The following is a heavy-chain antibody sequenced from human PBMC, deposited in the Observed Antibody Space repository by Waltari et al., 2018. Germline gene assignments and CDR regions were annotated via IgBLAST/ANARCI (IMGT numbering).Heavy chain of an antibody. CDR3: ARRRVAATRDDDAFDI. Sequence: QVQLQESGPGLVKPSQTLSLTCTVSGGSISSGSYYWSWIRQPAGKGLEWMGIIYPGDSDTRYSPSVQGQVTISADKSISTAYLQWSSLKASDTAMYYCARRRVAATRDDDAFDIWGQGTMVTVSS. V-gene: IGHV4-61*02. CDR2: IYPGDSDT. D-gene: IGHD2-15*01. J-gene: IGHJ3*02. CDR1: GGSISSGSYYW.